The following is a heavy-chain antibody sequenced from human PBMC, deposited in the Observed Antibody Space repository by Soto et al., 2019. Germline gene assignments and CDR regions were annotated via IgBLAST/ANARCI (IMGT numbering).Heavy chain of an antibody. CDR3: AKGGWDHFDY. Sequence: GGSLRLSCAASGFTFGSYTVSWVRQAPGKGLEWVSTLSGSGGSIYYADSVKGRFTISRDNSKDTLYLQMNSLRADDTAVYYCAKGGWDHFDYWGQGTLVTVSS. D-gene: IGHD6-19*01. CDR1: GFTFGSYT. CDR2: LSGSGGSI. V-gene: IGHV3-23*01. J-gene: IGHJ4*02.